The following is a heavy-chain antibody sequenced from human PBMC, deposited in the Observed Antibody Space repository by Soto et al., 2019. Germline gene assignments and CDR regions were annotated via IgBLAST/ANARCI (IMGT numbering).Heavy chain of an antibody. CDR1: GFTFSSYS. V-gene: IGHV3-21*01. CDR3: ARDSEEYSSSAGAPFDY. Sequence: EVQLVESGGGLVKPGGSLRLSCAASGFTFSSYSMNWVRQAPGKGLEWVSSISSSSSYIYYADSVKGRFTISRDNAKNSLYLQMNSLRAEDTAVYYCARDSEEYSSSAGAPFDYWGQGTLVTVSS. J-gene: IGHJ4*02. CDR2: ISSSSSYI. D-gene: IGHD6-6*01.